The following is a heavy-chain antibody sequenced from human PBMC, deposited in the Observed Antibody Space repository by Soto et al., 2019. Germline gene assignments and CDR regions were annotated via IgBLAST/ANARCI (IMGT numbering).Heavy chain of an antibody. CDR2: ISGSGGST. V-gene: IGHV3-23*01. CDR3: AKDPTGTTRNFAY. J-gene: IGHJ4*02. CDR1: GFTFSSYA. D-gene: IGHD1-7*01. Sequence: GGSLRLSCAASGFTFSSYAMSWVRQAPGKGLEWVSAISGSGGSTYYADSVKGRFTISRDNSKNTLYLQLNSLRAEDTALYYCAKDPTGTTRNFAYWGQGTLVTVSS.